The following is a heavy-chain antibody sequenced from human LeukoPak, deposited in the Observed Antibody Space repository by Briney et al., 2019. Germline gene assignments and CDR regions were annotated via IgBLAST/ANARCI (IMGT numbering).Heavy chain of an antibody. CDR2: IDPSDSYT. V-gene: IGHV5-10-1*01. J-gene: IGHJ4*02. Sequence: GESLKISCKRAGYSFTSYWISWVRQMPGKGVEWMGRIDPSDSYTNYSPSFQGHVTISADKSISTAYLQWSSLKASDTAMYYCARDDYGDYGTFDYWGQGTLVTVSS. CDR3: ARDDYGDYGTFDY. D-gene: IGHD4-17*01. CDR1: GYSFTSYW.